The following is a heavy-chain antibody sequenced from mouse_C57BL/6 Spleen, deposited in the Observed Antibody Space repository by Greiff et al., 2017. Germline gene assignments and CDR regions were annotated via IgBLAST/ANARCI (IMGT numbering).Heavy chain of an antibody. CDR2: IRNKANGYTT. D-gene: IGHD1-2*01. Sequence: DVHLVESGGGLVQPGGSLSLSCAASGFTFTDYYMSWVRQPPGTALEWLGFIRNKANGYTTEYSASVKGRFTISRDNSQSILYLQVNALRAEDSATYYCARYDSYYFDYWGQGTTLTVSS. V-gene: IGHV7-3*01. CDR3: ARYDSYYFDY. J-gene: IGHJ2*01. CDR1: GFTFTDYY.